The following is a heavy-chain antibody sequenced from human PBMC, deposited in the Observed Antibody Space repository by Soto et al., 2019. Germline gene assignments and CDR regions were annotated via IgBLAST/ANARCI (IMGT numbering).Heavy chain of an antibody. Sequence: PSETLSLTCTVSGGSSSSGGYYWSWIRQHPGKGLEWIGYIYYSGSTYYNPSLKSRVTISVDTSKNQFSLKLSSVTAADTAVYYCARDTYYYDSSGYYAHNFDYWGQGTLVTVSS. J-gene: IGHJ4*02. CDR3: ARDTYYYDSSGYYAHNFDY. CDR1: GGSSSSGGYY. D-gene: IGHD3-22*01. V-gene: IGHV4-31*03. CDR2: IYYSGST.